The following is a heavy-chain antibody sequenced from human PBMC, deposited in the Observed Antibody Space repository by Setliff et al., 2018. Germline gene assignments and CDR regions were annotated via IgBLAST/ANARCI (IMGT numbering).Heavy chain of an antibody. CDR3: ARIEYYYDSSTSKGFDY. J-gene: IGHJ4*02. Sequence: SETLSLTCTVSGGSISSGGYYWSWIRQHPGKGLEWIGYIYYSGSTYYNPSLKSRVTISVDTSKNQFSLKLSSMTAADTAVYYCARIEYYYDSSTSKGFDYWGQGTLVTVSS. CDR1: GGSISSGGYY. CDR2: IYYSGST. V-gene: IGHV4-31*03. D-gene: IGHD3-22*01.